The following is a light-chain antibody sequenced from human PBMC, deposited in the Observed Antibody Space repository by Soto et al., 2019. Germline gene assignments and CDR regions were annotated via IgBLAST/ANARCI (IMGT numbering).Light chain of an antibody. J-gene: IGLJ2*01. CDR2: SNN. V-gene: IGLV1-44*01. CDR3: AAWDDSLNGVV. CDR1: SSNIGSNT. Sequence: QSVLTQPPSASGTPGQRVTISCSGGSSNIGSNTVNWYQQLPGTAPKLLIYSNNQRPSGVPDRFSGSKSGTSASLAISGLQSEYEADYYCAAWDDSLNGVVFGGGTKVTVL.